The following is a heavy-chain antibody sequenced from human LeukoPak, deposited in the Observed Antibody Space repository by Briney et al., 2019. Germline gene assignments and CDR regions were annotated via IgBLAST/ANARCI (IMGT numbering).Heavy chain of an antibody. CDR3: ARDRGYSYGRPFDY. Sequence: GGSLRLSCAASGFTFSSYSMNWVRQAPGKGLEWVSSISSSSSYIYYADSVKGRFTISRDNAKNSLYLQMNSLRAEDTAVYYCARDRGYSYGRPFDYWGQGTLVTVSS. CDR2: ISSSSSYI. D-gene: IGHD5-18*01. V-gene: IGHV3-21*01. CDR1: GFTFSSYS. J-gene: IGHJ4*02.